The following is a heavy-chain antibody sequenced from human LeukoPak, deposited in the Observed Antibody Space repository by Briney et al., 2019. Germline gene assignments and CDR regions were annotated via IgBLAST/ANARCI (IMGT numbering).Heavy chain of an antibody. Sequence: GGSLRLSCAASGFTFNTAWMSWVRQAPGRGQEWVGHIKGEPDGGTTHYAAPVKGRFFISRDDSKNTLYLYMNSLKSDDTAVYYCTTDRGITIRPLFDYWGQGTLVTVSS. CDR2: IKGEPDGGTT. V-gene: IGHV3-15*01. CDR1: GFTFNTAW. CDR3: TTDRGITIRPLFDY. D-gene: IGHD3-10*01. J-gene: IGHJ4*02.